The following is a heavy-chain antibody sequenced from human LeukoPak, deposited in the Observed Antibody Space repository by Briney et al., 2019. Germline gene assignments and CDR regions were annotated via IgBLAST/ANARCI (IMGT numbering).Heavy chain of an antibody. CDR3: AHRGYSTASYDY. Sequence: SGPTLVNPKQTLTLTCTFSGFSLSTSGGGVGWIRQPPGKALEGLALIYWDDYKRYNPSLKSRLTITKDTSKNQVVLTMTNRDPVDTATYYCAHRGYSTASYDYWGQGTLVTVSS. J-gene: IGHJ4*02. CDR1: GFSLSTSGGG. CDR2: IYWDDYK. D-gene: IGHD5-18*01. V-gene: IGHV2-5*02.